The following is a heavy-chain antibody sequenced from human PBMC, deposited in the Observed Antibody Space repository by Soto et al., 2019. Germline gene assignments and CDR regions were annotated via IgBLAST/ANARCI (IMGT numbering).Heavy chain of an antibody. V-gene: IGHV4-34*01. CDR3: ARGLGSGWDGGVYDD. D-gene: IGHD6-19*01. CDR2: INHSGST. CDR1: GGYFSGYY. Sequence: PSATLSLTCAVYGGYFSGYYWSWVRQPPGKGLEWIGEINHSGSTNYNPSLKSRVTISVDTSRNQFSLKVSSVTAADTAVYYCARGLGSGWDGGVYDDWGQGTLVTVSS. J-gene: IGHJ4*02.